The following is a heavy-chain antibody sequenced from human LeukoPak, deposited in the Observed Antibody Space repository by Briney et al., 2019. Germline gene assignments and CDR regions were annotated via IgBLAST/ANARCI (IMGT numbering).Heavy chain of an antibody. Sequence: GASVKVSCKASGYTFTSYDINWVRQATGQGLEWMGWMNPNSGNTGYAQKFQGRVTMTRDTSITTAYMELSSLRSEDTAVYYCARGRVGSSSWYPDYWGQGTLVTVSS. CDR3: ARGRVGSSSWYPDY. J-gene: IGHJ4*02. CDR1: GYTFTSYD. D-gene: IGHD6-13*01. CDR2: MNPNSGNT. V-gene: IGHV1-8*01.